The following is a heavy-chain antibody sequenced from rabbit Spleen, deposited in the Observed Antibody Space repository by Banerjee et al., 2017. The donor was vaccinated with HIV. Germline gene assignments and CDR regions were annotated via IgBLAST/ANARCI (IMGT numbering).Heavy chain of an antibody. V-gene: IGHV1S40*01. J-gene: IGHJ4*01. D-gene: IGHD5-1*01. Sequence: QSLEASGGDLVKPGASLTLTCKASGVSLNDKDVMCWVRQAPGKGLEWIACINMFTGKSVYASWAKGRFIMSRPSSTTVTLQMTSLTVADTATYFCARDLVAAIGWNFDLWGPGTLVTVS. CDR1: GVSLNDKDV. CDR3: ARDLVAAIGWNFDL. CDR2: INMFTGKS.